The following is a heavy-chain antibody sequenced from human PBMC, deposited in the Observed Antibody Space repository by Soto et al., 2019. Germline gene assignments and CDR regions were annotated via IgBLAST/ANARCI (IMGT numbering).Heavy chain of an antibody. J-gene: IGHJ4*02. CDR1: GDSFSIYA. D-gene: IGHD6-13*01. CDR2: IIPIFETA. V-gene: IGHV1-69*01. CDR3: AASDSSSWQHDY. Sequence: QVQLVQSGAEMKKPGSSVKVSCKVSGDSFSIYAISWGRQAPGEGLEWVGGIIPIFETANYAQNFQGRVTITAVESTTTAYLEVTRLRPQDTAVFYCAASDSSSWQHDYWGQGTLITVSS.